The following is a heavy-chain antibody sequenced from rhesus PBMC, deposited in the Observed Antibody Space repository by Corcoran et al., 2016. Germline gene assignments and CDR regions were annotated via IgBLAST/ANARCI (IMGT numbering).Heavy chain of an antibody. V-gene: IGHV4-80*01. D-gene: IGHD4-11*01. Sequence: LRESGPGLVKPSETLSLTCSASAPSISFYWWSWIRQSPGKGLEWIGEISGNNRKTNYIPSVKRRDTISKDASRNQFSLRMNYVTAADTAVYYCTRHKSGSNSMDVWGRGVMVTVSS. J-gene: IGHJ5-2*02. CDR1: APSISFYW. CDR3: TRHKSGSNSMDV. CDR2: ISGNNRKT.